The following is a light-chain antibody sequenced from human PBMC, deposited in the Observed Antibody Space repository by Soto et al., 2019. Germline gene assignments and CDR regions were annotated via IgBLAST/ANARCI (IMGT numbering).Light chain of an antibody. Sequence: EIVMTQSPATLSVSPWERATLSCRASQIVSSNLAWYQQKPGQAPRLLIYVASTRATGIPARFSGSGSGTEFTLTISSLQSEDFAVYYCQQYNNWPRTFGQGTKVDIK. CDR2: VAS. J-gene: IGKJ1*01. CDR3: QQYNNWPRT. V-gene: IGKV3-15*01. CDR1: QIVSSN.